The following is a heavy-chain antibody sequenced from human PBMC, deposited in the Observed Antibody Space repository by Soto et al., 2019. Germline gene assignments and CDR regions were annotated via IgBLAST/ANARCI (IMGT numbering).Heavy chain of an antibody. CDR2: INPNSGGT. Sequence: GASVKVSCKASGYTFTGYYMHWVRQAPGQGLEWMGWINPNSGGTNYAQKFQGRVTMTRDTSISTAYMELSRLRSDDTAVYYCARGPIAAAERFDPWGQGTLVTVSS. D-gene: IGHD6-13*01. J-gene: IGHJ5*02. CDR3: ARGPIAAAERFDP. V-gene: IGHV1-2*02. CDR1: GYTFTGYY.